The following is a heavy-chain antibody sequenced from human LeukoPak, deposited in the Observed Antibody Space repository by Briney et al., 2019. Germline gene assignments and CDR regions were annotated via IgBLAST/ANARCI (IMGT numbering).Heavy chain of an antibody. V-gene: IGHV5-51*01. Sequence: GESLKISCKGSGYSFTSYWIGWVRQMPGKGLEWMGVIFPVDSDTRYSPSFQGQVTMSADKSISTAYLQWSSLKASDTAMYYCARRISYGDYVNWGQGTLVTVSS. D-gene: IGHD4-17*01. CDR2: IFPVDSDT. J-gene: IGHJ4*02. CDR1: GYSFTSYW. CDR3: ARRISYGDYVN.